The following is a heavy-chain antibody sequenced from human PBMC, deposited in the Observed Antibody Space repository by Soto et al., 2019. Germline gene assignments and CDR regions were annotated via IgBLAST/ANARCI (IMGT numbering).Heavy chain of an antibody. Sequence: QVQLVESGGGVVQPGRSLRLSCAASGFTFSSYGMHWVRQAPGRGLEWVAIISYDGSNKYYADSVKGRFTISRDISKSTPYLQMNSLRDEDTAVYVCWSDRAATPDNDEYNFDYWGQGTLVTVSS. CDR2: ISYDGSNK. V-gene: IGHV3-30*03. CDR3: WSDRAATPDNDEYNFDY. D-gene: IGHD3-22*01. J-gene: IGHJ4*02. CDR1: GFTFSSYG.